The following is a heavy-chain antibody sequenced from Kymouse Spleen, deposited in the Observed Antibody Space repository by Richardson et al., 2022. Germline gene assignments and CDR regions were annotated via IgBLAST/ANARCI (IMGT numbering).Heavy chain of an antibody. CDR1: GFTFSSYG. Sequence: QVQLVESGGGVVQPGRSLRLSCAASGFTFSSYGMHWVRQAPGKGLEWVAVISYDGSNKYYADSVKGRFTISRDNSKNTLYLQMNSLRAEDTAVYYCAKSSMVRGLMEGYYYGMDVWGQGTTVTVSS. D-gene: IGHD3-10*01. V-gene: IGHV3-30*18. J-gene: IGHJ6*02. CDR3: AKSSMVRGLMEGYYYGMDV. CDR2: ISYDGSNK.